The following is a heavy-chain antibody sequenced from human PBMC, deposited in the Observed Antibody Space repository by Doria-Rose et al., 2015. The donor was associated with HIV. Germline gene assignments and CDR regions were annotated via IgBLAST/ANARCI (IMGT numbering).Heavy chain of an antibody. CDR1: GYIFPTQW. D-gene: IGHD6-19*01. V-gene: IGHV5-51*01. J-gene: IGHJ4*02. Sequence: VQLVQSGAEVKKPGESLRISCKVSGYIFPTQWIAWVRRMPGKGLEWTGIIYPGDSDTRYSPSFQGQVTISVDKSINTAYLQWSSLKASDTAMYYCARHPKYSNGGTYFDYWGQGTLITVSS. CDR3: ARHPKYSNGGTYFDY. CDR2: IYPGDSDT.